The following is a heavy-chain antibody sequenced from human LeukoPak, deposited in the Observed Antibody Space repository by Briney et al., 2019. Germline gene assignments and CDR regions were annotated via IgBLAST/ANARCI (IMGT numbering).Heavy chain of an antibody. CDR1: GGSISSGGYY. Sequence: SETLSLTCTVSGGSISSGGYYWSWIRQHPGKGLEWIGYIYYSGSTCYNPSLKSRVTISVDTSKNQFSLKLSSVTAADTAVYYCATGITMVRGVHFDYWGQGTLVTVSS. CDR3: ATGITMVRGVHFDY. V-gene: IGHV4-31*03. CDR2: IYYSGST. D-gene: IGHD3-10*01. J-gene: IGHJ4*02.